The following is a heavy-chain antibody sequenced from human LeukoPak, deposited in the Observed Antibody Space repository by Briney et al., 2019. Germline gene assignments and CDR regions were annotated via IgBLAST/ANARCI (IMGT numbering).Heavy chain of an antibody. CDR1: GFTFSSYS. V-gene: IGHV3-21*01. CDR3: ARGRIGGYCSSTSCYTGYYFDY. J-gene: IGHJ4*02. D-gene: IGHD2-2*02. Sequence: GGSLRLSCAASGFTFSSYSMNWVRQAPGKGLEWVSSFSSNGLYTYYADSVKGRFTNSRGNAKNSLYLQMNSLRAEHTAVYYSARGRIGGYCSSTSCYTGYYFDYWGQGTLVTVSS. CDR2: FSSNGLYT.